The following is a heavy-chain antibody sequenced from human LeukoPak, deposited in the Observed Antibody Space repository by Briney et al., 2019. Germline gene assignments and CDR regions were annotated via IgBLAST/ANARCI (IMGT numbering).Heavy chain of an antibody. CDR1: GGSISNGGYS. J-gene: IGHJ3*02. CDR3: ARHPSLSSGGYFAFDI. CDR2: IYHSGST. V-gene: IGHV4-30-2*01. D-gene: IGHD1-26*01. Sequence: SETLSLTCAVSGGSISNGGYSWSWIRQPPGKGLEWIGYIYHSGSTYYNPSLKSRVTISVDRSKNQFSLKLSSVTAADTAVYYCARHPSLSSGGYFAFDIWGQGTMVTVSS.